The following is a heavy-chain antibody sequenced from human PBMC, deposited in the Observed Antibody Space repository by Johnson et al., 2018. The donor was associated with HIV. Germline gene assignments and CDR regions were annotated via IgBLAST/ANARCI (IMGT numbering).Heavy chain of an antibody. V-gene: IGHV3-11*04. CDR1: GFTFHDSY. CDR3: ATVWRNEGRHAFDT. D-gene: IGHD1-1*01. Sequence: QMLLVESGGGLVKPGGSLRLSCAASGFTFHDSYMSWIRQAPGKGLELISYISGSGGTMYSADSVKGRFTISRNNANNSLHLQMNNLSAEDTAVYFCATVWRNEGRHAFDTWGQGTVVTVSS. J-gene: IGHJ3*02. CDR2: ISGSGGTM.